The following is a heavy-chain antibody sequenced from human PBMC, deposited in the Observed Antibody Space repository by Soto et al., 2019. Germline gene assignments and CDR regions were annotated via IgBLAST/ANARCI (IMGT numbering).Heavy chain of an antibody. CDR3: ARGGAVADH. CDR2: ISEDGS. CDR1: GFTFSSYW. J-gene: IGHJ4*02. V-gene: IGHV3-7*01. Sequence: PGGSLRLSCAASGFTFSSYWMSWVRQAPGKGLEWVAHISEDGSDYVDSVKGRFIISRDNAKNSLSLQMNSLRDEDTAVYYCARGGAVADHWGQGTLVTVSS. D-gene: IGHD6-19*01.